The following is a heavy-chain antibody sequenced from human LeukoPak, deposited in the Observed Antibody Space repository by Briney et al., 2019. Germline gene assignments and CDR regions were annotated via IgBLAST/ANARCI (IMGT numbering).Heavy chain of an antibody. V-gene: IGHV6-1*01. D-gene: IGHD2-15*01. CDR2: TFYRSKWYN. J-gene: IGHJ4*02. CDR1: GDSVSSNTAA. Sequence: SQTLSLTCALSGDSVSSNTAAWNWIRQSPSRGLEWLGRTFYRSKWYNDYAVSVKSRITINPDPSKNQFSLQLNSVTPEDTAVYYCARDGWPAFDFWGQGTLVTVSS. CDR3: ARDGWPAFDF.